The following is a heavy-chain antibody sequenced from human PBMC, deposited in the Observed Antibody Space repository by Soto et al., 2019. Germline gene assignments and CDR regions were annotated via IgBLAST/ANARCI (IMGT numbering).Heavy chain of an antibody. CDR1: GGTFSNYA. D-gene: IGHD2-2*01. CDR3: ARVVILVPTASTHYYYHMDV. Sequence: QVQLVQSGAELRKPGSSLTFSCKASGGTFSNYAISWVRQAPGQGPEWMGGIIPIVGTGSYAQKFQGRVTITSDEPTTTAYMELSSLRFEDTAVYYCARVVILVPTASTHYYYHMDVWGPGTTGTVSS. V-gene: IGHV1-69*01. CDR2: IIPIVGTG. J-gene: IGHJ6*02.